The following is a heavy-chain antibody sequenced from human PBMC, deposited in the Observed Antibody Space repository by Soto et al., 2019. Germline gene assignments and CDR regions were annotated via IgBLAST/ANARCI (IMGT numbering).Heavy chain of an antibody. V-gene: IGHV4-30-2*01. CDR1: GGSINTATHS. Sequence: QLQLQESGSGLVKPSQTLSLTCAVSGGSINTATHSWSWIRQPPGKGLEWIGYIYHSGSTYYNPSVKSRVTISIDKPNNHFPLGLSSVTAADTAVYYCARGGGVTTTGDDYWGQGILVTVSS. CDR2: IYHSGST. CDR3: ARGGGVTTTGDDY. J-gene: IGHJ4*02. D-gene: IGHD4-4*01.